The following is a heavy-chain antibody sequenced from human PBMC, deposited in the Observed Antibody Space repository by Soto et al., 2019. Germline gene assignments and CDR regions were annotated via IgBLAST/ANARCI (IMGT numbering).Heavy chain of an antibody. CDR1: GGSISSYY. CDR3: ARVSYDFWSGYYPYYYYMDV. D-gene: IGHD3-3*01. Sequence: SETLSLTCTVSGGSISSYYWSWIRQPPGKGLEWIGYIYYSGSTNYNPSIKSRVTISVDTSKNQFSLKLSSVTAADTAVYYCARVSYDFWSGYYPYYYYMDVWGRGTTVTVSS. V-gene: IGHV4-59*01. J-gene: IGHJ6*03. CDR2: IYYSGST.